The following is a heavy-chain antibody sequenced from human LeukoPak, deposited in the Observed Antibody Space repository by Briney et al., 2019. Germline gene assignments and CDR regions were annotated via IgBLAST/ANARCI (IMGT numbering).Heavy chain of an antibody. CDR1: GFTFSSYS. D-gene: IGHD3-10*01. CDR3: ARDLRRLYGSGSGVWKNYFDY. CDR2: ISSSSSYI. Sequence: GGSLRLSCAASGFTFSSYSMNWVRQAPGKGLEWVSSISSSSSYIYYADSVKGRFTISRDNAKNSLYLQMNSLRAEDTAVYYCARDLRRLYGSGSGVWKNYFDYWGQGTLVTVSS. V-gene: IGHV3-21*01. J-gene: IGHJ4*02.